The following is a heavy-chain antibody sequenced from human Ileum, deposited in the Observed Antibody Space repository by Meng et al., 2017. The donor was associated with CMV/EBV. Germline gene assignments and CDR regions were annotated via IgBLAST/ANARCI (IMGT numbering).Heavy chain of an antibody. CDR1: GGSNDAYC. D-gene: IGHD3-10*01. J-gene: IGHJ4*02. CDR2: SYIDGST. Sequence: QALRQGTGRVLRRPSDPLSLCSTVFGGSNDAYCGSWIRQRAGKGLEWFGRSYIDGSTNYTPALESRVTMSVDTSNNHFALGLTSVTAADTAVYYCARGPGGFGEFNFDYWGQGSLVTVSS. CDR3: ARGPGGFGEFNFDY. V-gene: IGHV4-4*07.